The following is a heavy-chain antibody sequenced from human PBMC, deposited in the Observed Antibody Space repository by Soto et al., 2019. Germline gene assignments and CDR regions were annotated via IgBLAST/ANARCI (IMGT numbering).Heavy chain of an antibody. J-gene: IGHJ3*02. Sequence: GESLKISCKGSAYSFTSYWIGWVRQMPGKGLEWMGIIYPGDSDTRYSPSFQGQVTISADKSISTAYLQWSSLKASDTAMYYCASRSIAAASLYAFDIRGQGAMVTVSS. V-gene: IGHV5-51*01. D-gene: IGHD6-13*01. CDR1: AYSFTSYW. CDR3: ASRSIAAASLYAFDI. CDR2: IYPGDSDT.